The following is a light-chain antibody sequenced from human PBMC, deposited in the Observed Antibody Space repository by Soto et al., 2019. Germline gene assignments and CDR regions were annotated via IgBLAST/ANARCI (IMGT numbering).Light chain of an antibody. Sequence: DIQLTQSPSFLSTSVGDRVTITCRASQAISSYFAWYQQKPGKAPRLLIYAASTLQSGVPSRFSGKGSGTEFTLTISSLLHADFATYYCQQLNSYPYTFGPGTKVDIK. CDR1: QAISSY. CDR3: QQLNSYPYT. V-gene: IGKV1-9*01. J-gene: IGKJ2*01. CDR2: AAS.